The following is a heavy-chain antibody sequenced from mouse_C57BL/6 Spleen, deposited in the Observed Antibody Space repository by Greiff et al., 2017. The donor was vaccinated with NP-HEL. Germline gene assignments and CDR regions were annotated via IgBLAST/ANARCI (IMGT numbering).Heavy chain of an antibody. CDR1: GYTFTSYW. V-gene: IGHV1-77*01. J-gene: IGHJ3*01. CDR2: IGPGSGST. Sequence: QVQLQQPGTELVKPGASVKLSCKASGYTFTSYWMHWVKQRPGQGLEWIGKIGPGSGSTYYNEKFKGKATLTADKSSSTAYMQLSSLTSEDSAVYFCERQRGDYYGSSYERAWFAYWGQGTLVTVSA. CDR3: ERQRGDYYGSSYERAWFAY. D-gene: IGHD1-1*01.